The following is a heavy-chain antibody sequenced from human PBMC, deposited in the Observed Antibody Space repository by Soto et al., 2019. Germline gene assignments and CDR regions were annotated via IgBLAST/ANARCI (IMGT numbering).Heavy chain of an antibody. CDR3: ARDYHIVATVYYFDY. CDR2: ISSSSSTI. Sequence: GGSLRLSCAASGFTFSSYSMNWVRQAPGKGLEWVSYISSSSSTIYYADSVKGRFTISRDNAKNSLYLQMNSLRAEDTAVYYCARDYHIVATVYYFDYWGQGTLVTVSS. CDR1: GFTFSSYS. D-gene: IGHD5-12*01. J-gene: IGHJ4*02. V-gene: IGHV3-48*01.